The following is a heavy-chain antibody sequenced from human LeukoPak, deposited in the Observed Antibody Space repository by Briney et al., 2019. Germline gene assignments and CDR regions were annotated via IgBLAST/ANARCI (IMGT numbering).Heavy chain of an antibody. Sequence: SETLSLTCTVSGGSISSGSYYWSWIRQPAGKGLEWIGRIYTSGSTNYNPSLKSRVTISVDTSKNQFSLKLSSVTAADTAVYHCARESGSYYYYYMDVWGKGTTVTVSS. J-gene: IGHJ6*03. D-gene: IGHD1-26*01. V-gene: IGHV4-61*02. CDR3: ARESGSYYYYYMDV. CDR1: GGSISSGSYY. CDR2: IYTSGST.